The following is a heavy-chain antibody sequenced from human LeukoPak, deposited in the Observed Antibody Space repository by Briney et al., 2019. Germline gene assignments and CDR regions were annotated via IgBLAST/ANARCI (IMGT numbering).Heavy chain of an antibody. Sequence: ASVKVSCKASGYTFTSYDINWVRQATGQGLEWMGWMNPNSGNTGYAQKFQGRVTMTRDTSISTAYMELSRLRSDDTAVYYCARIYYYDSSGYYLDAFDIWGQGTMVTVSS. CDR1: GYTFTSYD. CDR3: ARIYYYDSSGYYLDAFDI. CDR2: MNPNSGNT. J-gene: IGHJ3*02. D-gene: IGHD3-22*01. V-gene: IGHV1-8*02.